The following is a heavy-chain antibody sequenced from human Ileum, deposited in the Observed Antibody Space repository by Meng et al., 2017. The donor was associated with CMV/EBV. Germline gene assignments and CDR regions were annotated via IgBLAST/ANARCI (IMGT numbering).Heavy chain of an antibody. J-gene: IGHJ4*02. CDR1: GYTFTDYY. CDR3: ARIGYGAHFDY. Sequence: QVQLVQSGAEVKKPGASVKVSCKASGYTFTDYYMHWVRQAPGQGLEWMGRINAVNGNTKYSQKFQGRVTITRDTSASTAYMELSSLRSEDTAVYYCARIGYGAHFDYWGQGTLVTVSS. D-gene: IGHD4-17*01. CDR2: INAVNGNT. V-gene: IGHV1-3*01.